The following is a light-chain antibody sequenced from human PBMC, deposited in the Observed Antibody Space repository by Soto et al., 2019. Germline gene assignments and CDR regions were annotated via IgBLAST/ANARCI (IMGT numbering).Light chain of an antibody. Sequence: EIVLTQSPGTLSLSPGERATLSCRASQSVSNNLAWFQQKPGQVPRLLIYGASVRATGVPDRFSGSGSGTEFTLSISNLQSEDSAVYYCQQYESWPPLFTFGQGTKVDIK. CDR2: GAS. V-gene: IGKV3-15*01. J-gene: IGKJ2*01. CDR1: QSVSNN. CDR3: QQYESWPPLFT.